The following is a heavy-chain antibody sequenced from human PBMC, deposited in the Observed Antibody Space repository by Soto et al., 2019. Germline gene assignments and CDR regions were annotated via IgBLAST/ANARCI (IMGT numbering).Heavy chain of an antibody. J-gene: IGHJ4*02. D-gene: IGHD5-12*01. CDR2: ISSSSSYI. CDR3: ARGGEMATIKLIDY. V-gene: IGHV3-21*01. CDR1: GFTFSSYS. Sequence: GGSLRLSCAASGFTFSSYSMNWVRQAPGKGLEWVSSISSSSSYIYYADSVKGRFTISRDNAKNSLYLQMNSLRAEDTAVYYCARGGEMATIKLIDYWGQGTLVTVSS.